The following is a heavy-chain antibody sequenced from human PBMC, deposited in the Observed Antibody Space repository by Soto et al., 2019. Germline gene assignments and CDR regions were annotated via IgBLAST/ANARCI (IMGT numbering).Heavy chain of an antibody. CDR2: IIPIFGTA. CDR1: GYTFTSYY. J-gene: IGHJ6*02. D-gene: IGHD2-2*01. Sequence: SVKVSCKASGYTFTSYYMHWVRQAPGQGLEWMGGIIPIFGTANYAQKFQGRVTITADESTSTAYMELSSLRSEDTAVYYCARHVPAAGYYYGMDVWGQ. V-gene: IGHV1-69*13. CDR3: ARHVPAAGYYYGMDV.